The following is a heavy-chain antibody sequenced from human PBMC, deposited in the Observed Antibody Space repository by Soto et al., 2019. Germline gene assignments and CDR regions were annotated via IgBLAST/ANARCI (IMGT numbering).Heavy chain of an antibody. V-gene: IGHV1-69*12. D-gene: IGHD3-9*01. J-gene: IGHJ3*02. CDR2: IIPIFGTA. CDR1: GGTFSSYA. Sequence: QVQLVQSGAEVKKPGSSVKVSCKASGGTFSSYAISWVRQAPGQGLEWMGGIIPIFGTANYAQKFQGRVTITADESXXTXYXXLSSLRSEDTAVYYCATSPPHYDILTGYQSDAFDIWGQGTMVTVSS. CDR3: ATSPPHYDILTGYQSDAFDI.